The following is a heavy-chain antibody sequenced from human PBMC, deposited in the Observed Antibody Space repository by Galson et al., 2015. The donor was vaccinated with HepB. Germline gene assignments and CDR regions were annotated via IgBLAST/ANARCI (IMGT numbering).Heavy chain of an antibody. D-gene: IGHD3-10*01. CDR2: FDPEDGEI. CDR1: GYSLTESS. CDR3: AMDSFTSYYGSGTPRGAFDI. V-gene: IGHV1-24*01. J-gene: IGHJ3*02. Sequence: SVKVSCKVSGYSLTESSMYWVRQAPGKGLEWMGDFDPEDGEIVYAQKFQGRVSMTEDTSAETAYMELSSLRSEDTAVYYCAMDSFTSYYGSGTPRGAFDIWGQGT.